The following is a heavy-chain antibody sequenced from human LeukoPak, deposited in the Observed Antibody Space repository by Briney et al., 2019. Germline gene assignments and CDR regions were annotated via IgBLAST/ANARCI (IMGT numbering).Heavy chain of an antibody. CDR3: TKNVPGRAIDY. CDR1: GFPFSSYW. V-gene: IGHV3-7*03. J-gene: IGHJ4*02. Sequence: GGSLRLSCVASGFPFSSYWMTWVRQAPGKGLEWVANIKQDGSKKSYVDSVKGRFTISRDNSKNTLSLQMSSLRAEDTATYYCTKNVPGRAIDYWGQGTLVTVSS. D-gene: IGHD2-15*01. CDR2: IKQDGSKK.